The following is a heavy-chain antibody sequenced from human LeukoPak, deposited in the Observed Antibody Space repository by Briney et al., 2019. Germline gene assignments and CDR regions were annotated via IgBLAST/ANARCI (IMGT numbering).Heavy chain of an antibody. D-gene: IGHD3-9*01. V-gene: IGHV4-39*01. CDR2: IYYSGST. CDR1: GGSISSSSYY. CDR3: ATPNGYILTGYYAFDI. Sequence: SETLSLTCTVSGGSISSSSYYWGWIRQPPGKGLEWIGSIYYSGSTYYNPSLKSRVTISVDTSKNQFSLKLSSVTAADTAVYYCATPNGYILTGYYAFDIWGQGTMVTVSS. J-gene: IGHJ3*02.